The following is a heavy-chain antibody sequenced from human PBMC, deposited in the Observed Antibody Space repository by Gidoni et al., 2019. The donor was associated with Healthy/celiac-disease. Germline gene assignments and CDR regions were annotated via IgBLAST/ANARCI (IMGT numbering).Heavy chain of an antibody. Sequence: QVQLQQWGAGLLKPSETLSLTCAVYGGSFSGYYWSWIRQPPGKGLEWIGEINHSGSTNYNPSLKSRVTISVDTSKNQFSLKLSSVTAADTAVYYCARGRGSGYCSSTSCYGAWFDPWGQGTLVTVSS. V-gene: IGHV4-34*01. J-gene: IGHJ5*02. D-gene: IGHD2-2*01. CDR3: ARGRGSGYCSSTSCYGAWFDP. CDR1: GGSFSGYY. CDR2: INHSGST.